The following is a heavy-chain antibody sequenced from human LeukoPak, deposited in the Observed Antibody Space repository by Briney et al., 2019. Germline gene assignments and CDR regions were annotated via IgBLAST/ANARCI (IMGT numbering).Heavy chain of an antibody. CDR1: GFTFSSYA. D-gene: IGHD7-27*01. J-gene: IGHJ4*02. Sequence: PGGSLRLSCAAPGFTFSSYAMSWVRQAPGKGLEWLSTIGGGGENTYYADSVRCRFTISRDNSKNTVYLQMKSLRAEDTAVYFCAKVLTGSQDYWGQGTLVTVSS. CDR2: IGGGGENT. V-gene: IGHV3-23*01. CDR3: AKVLTGSQDY.